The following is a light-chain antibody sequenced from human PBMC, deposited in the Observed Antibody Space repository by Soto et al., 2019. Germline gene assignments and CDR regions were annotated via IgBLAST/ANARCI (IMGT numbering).Light chain of an antibody. V-gene: IGKV1-27*01. Sequence: DIQMTQSPSSLSASVGDRVTITCRASQSISNYLAWYQQMPGKVPKLLIYAASTLQSGVPSRFSGSGSGTDFTLTISTLQPDDVATYYCQRYNSAPATFGGGTKVEIK. CDR2: AAS. J-gene: IGKJ4*01. CDR1: QSISNY. CDR3: QRYNSAPAT.